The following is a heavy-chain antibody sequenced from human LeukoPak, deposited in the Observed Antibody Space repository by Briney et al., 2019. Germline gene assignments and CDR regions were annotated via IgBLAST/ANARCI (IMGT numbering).Heavy chain of an antibody. CDR3: ARGSSGYYPY. CDR1: GASISSYD. V-gene: IGHV4-59*01. Sequence: SETLSLTCTVSGASISSYDWSWIRQPPGKALEWIGYISHSGSTNYNPSLKSRVTVSTDTSKNQLSLKLSSVTTADTAVYYCARGSSGYYPYWGRGTLVTVSS. CDR2: ISHSGST. J-gene: IGHJ4*02. D-gene: IGHD3-22*01.